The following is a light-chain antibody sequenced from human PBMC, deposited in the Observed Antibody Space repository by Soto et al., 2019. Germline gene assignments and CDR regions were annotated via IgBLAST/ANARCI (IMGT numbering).Light chain of an antibody. J-gene: IGKJ1*01. Sequence: EIVLTQSPGTLSLSPGERATLSCRASQSVRSDYLAWYQQKPGQAPRLHIYGASTRATGLPDRFTGSGSGTDFTLTISRLEPEDFAVYYCQQYGSSPRTFGQGTKVDIK. V-gene: IGKV3-20*01. CDR3: QQYGSSPRT. CDR1: QSVRSDY. CDR2: GAS.